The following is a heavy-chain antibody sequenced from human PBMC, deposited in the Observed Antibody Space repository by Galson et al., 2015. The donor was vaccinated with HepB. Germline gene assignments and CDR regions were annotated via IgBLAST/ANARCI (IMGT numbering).Heavy chain of an antibody. CDR2: ISGSGTIR. V-gene: IGHV3-11*01. J-gene: IGHJ5*02. Sequence: SLRLSCAASGFTFNDFYMTWIRQVPGKGLEWISSISGSGTIRGYADSIKGRFTASRDNAKNLLYLQMNGLRADDTAVYYCARAAGWLGPWGQGTQVTVSS. CDR1: GFTFNDFY. CDR3: ARAAGWLGP.